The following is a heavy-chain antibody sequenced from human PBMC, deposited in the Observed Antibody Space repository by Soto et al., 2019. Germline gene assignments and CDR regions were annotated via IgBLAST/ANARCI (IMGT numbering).Heavy chain of an antibody. Sequence: GASVKVSCKASGGTFSSYAISWVRQAPGQGLEWMGGIIPIFGTANYAQKFQGRVTITADESTSTAYMELSSLRSEDTAVYYCARDDRCSSSWDKHIHGWFDPRGQGTLVTVSS. CDR1: GGTFSSYA. D-gene: IGHD6-13*01. J-gene: IGHJ5*02. CDR2: IIPIFGTA. V-gene: IGHV1-69*13. CDR3: ARDDRCSSSWDKHIHGWFDP.